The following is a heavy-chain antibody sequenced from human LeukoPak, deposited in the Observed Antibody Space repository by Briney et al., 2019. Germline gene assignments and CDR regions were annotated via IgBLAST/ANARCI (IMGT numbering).Heavy chain of an antibody. Sequence: GGSLRLSCAASGFTFSSYSMNWVRQAPGKGLEWVSSISSSSSYIYYADSVKGRFTISRDNAKNSLYLQMNSLRAEDTAVYYCARSLRGYCSSTSCYPGYWGQGTLVTVSS. D-gene: IGHD2-2*03. V-gene: IGHV3-21*01. J-gene: IGHJ4*02. CDR3: ARSLRGYCSSTSCYPGY. CDR2: ISSSSSYI. CDR1: GFTFSSYS.